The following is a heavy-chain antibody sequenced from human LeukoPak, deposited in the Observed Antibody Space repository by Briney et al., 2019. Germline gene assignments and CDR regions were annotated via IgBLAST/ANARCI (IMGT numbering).Heavy chain of an antibody. CDR2: IRYDGSNK. V-gene: IGHV3-30*02. CDR1: GFTFSSYG. Sequence: GGSLRLSCAASGFTFSSYGMHWVRQAPGKGLEWVAFIRYDGSNKYYADSVKGRFTISRDNAKNSLYLQMNSLRAEDTAVYYCARGRNYYMDVWGKGTTVTVSS. CDR3: ARGRNYYMDV. J-gene: IGHJ6*03.